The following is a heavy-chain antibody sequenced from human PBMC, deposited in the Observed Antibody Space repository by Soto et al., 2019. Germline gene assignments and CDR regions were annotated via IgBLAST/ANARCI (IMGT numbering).Heavy chain of an antibody. Sequence: QVQLVQSGAEVKNPGASVKISCKASGYTFTTYYMNWLRQARGQGLEWMGIITPSSGSTRYEQKFQDRVTMTRDTSTSTFYMELGSLRSEDTAVYYCKRAVSTTTAPIDYWGQGTLVTVSS. V-gene: IGHV1-46*01. D-gene: IGHD1-1*01. J-gene: IGHJ4*02. CDR1: GYTFTTYY. CDR3: KRAVSTTTAPIDY. CDR2: ITPSSGST.